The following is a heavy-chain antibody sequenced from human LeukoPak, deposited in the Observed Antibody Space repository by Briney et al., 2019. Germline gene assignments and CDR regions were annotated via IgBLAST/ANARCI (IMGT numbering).Heavy chain of an antibody. Sequence: SVKVSCKASGFTFTSSAMQWVRQARGQRLEWIGWIVVGSGNTNYAQKFQERVTITRDMSTSTAYMELSSLRSEDTAVYYCARESFTTVTSATDAFDIWGQGTMVTVSS. CDR1: GFTFTSSA. CDR3: ARESFTTVTSATDAFDI. D-gene: IGHD4-17*01. V-gene: IGHV1-58*02. J-gene: IGHJ3*02. CDR2: IVVGSGNT.